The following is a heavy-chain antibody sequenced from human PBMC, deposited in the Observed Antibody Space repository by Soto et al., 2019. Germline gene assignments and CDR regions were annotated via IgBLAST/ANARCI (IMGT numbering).Heavy chain of an antibody. CDR2: ISWSSDTI. CDR1: GFTFGDYA. Sequence: EVQLVESGGGLVQPGRSLRLSCAASGFTFGDYAMHWVRQAPGKGLEWVSGISWSSDTINYADSVKGRFTISRDNAKNSLFLQMNSLRAEDTALYYCAKSTGGTANGMDVWGQGTTGTVSS. V-gene: IGHV3-9*01. CDR3: AKSTGGTANGMDV. D-gene: IGHD2-8*02. J-gene: IGHJ6*02.